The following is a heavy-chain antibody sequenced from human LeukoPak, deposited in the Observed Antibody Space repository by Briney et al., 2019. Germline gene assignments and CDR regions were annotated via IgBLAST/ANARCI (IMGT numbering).Heavy chain of an antibody. CDR2: IYAGGST. CDR3: ARSTYAYFDY. CDR1: GLNDRSNY. J-gene: IGHJ4*02. Sequence: GGSVRLSCAASGLNDRSNYVIWVRQAPGKGREWVSVIYAGGSTYYADSVKGRFTISRNNSKNTLFLQMNSLRPEDTAVYYCARSTYAYFDYWGQGTLVSVSS. D-gene: IGHD5/OR15-5a*01. V-gene: IGHV3-53*04.